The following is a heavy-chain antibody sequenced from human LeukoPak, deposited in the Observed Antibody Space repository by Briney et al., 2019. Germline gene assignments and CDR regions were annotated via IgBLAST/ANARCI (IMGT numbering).Heavy chain of an antibody. J-gene: IGHJ4*02. CDR2: ISGSGATT. Sequence: GGSLRLPCEASGFNFNVYAMSWVRQAPGKGPEWVSAISGSGATTYYADSVKGRLTISRDNSKNTVFLQMNSLRAEDTAIYYCSGGVNSLHLDFDYWGQGTLVTVSS. V-gene: IGHV3-23*01. CDR1: GFNFNVYA. CDR3: SGGVNSLHLDFDY. D-gene: IGHD4-23*01.